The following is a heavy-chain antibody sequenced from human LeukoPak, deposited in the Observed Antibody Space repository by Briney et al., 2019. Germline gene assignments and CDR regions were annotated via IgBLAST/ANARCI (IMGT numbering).Heavy chain of an antibody. V-gene: IGHV1-18*01. J-gene: IGHJ4*02. CDR1: NYTFSDYD. CDR3: AREDDRSFGAYDC. CDR2: VSKYTGNA. Sequence: ASVKVSCKASNYTFSDYDVTWVRQAPGQGLEWMGWVSKYTGNADYAPKFQGRVSMTTDTSTRTAYMELRSLRPDDTAVYFCAREDDRSFGAYDCWGQETLDTVS. D-gene: IGHD4-17*01.